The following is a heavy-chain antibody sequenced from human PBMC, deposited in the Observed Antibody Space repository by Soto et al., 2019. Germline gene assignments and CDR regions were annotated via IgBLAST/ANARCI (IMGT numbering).Heavy chain of an antibody. V-gene: IGHV1-2*04. D-gene: IGHD1-26*01. CDR1: GYTFTGYY. J-gene: IGHJ6*02. CDR3: ARGGSYVYYYYYGMDV. CDR2: INPNSGGT. Sequence: QVQLVQSGAEVKKPGASVKVSCKASGYTFTGYYMHWVRQAHGQGLEWLGWINPNSGGTNYAQKFQGWVTMTRDTYISTAYMELSRLRSDDTAVYYCARGGSYVYYYYYGMDVWGQGTTVTVSS.